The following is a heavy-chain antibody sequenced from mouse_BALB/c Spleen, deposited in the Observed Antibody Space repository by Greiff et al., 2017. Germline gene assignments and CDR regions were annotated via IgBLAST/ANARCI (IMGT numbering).Heavy chain of an antibody. J-gene: IGHJ3*01. Sequence: EVNVVESGGGLVKPGGSLKLSCAASGFTFSSYAMSWVRQTPEKRLEWVASISSGGSTYYPDSVKGRFTISRDNARNILYLQMSSLRSEDTAMYYCARGGDYGLWFAYWGQGTLVTVSA. CDR3: ARGGDYGLWFAY. D-gene: IGHD2-4*01. CDR2: ISSGGST. CDR1: GFTFSSYA. V-gene: IGHV5-6-5*01.